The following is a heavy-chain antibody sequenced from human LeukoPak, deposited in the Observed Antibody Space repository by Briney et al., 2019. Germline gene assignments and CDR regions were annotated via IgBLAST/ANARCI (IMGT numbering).Heavy chain of an antibody. J-gene: IGHJ4*02. CDR2: INHSGST. CDR1: GGSFSGYY. CDR3: VRLLHLWGVRGVIRDY. D-gene: IGHD3-10*01. V-gene: IGHV4-34*01. Sequence: SETLSLTCAVYGGSFSGYYWSWIRQPPGKGLEWIGEINHSGSTNYNPSLKSRVTISVDTSKNQFSLKLSSVTAADTAVYYCVRLLHLWGVRGVIRDYWGQGTLVTVSS.